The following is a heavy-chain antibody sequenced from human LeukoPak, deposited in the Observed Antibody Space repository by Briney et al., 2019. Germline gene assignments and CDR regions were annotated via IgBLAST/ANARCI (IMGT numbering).Heavy chain of an antibody. Sequence: GGSLRLSCAASEFTFSHYAMSRVRQAPGKGLEWVSTISGSGGGTYYADSVKGRFTISRDNSKNTLYLQMNSLRAEDTAVYYCAKVLGYCSSTSCYYYFDYWGQGTLVTVSS. V-gene: IGHV3-23*01. J-gene: IGHJ4*02. CDR1: EFTFSHYA. D-gene: IGHD2-2*01. CDR3: AKVLGYCSSTSCYYYFDY. CDR2: ISGSGGGT.